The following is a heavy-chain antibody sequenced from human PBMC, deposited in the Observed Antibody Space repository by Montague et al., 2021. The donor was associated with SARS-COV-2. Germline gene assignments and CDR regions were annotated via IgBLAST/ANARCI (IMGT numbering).Heavy chain of an antibody. CDR3: AIGRLVGDSSSWYYLDY. J-gene: IGHJ4*02. Sequence: SETLSLTCAVSGGSINTNNWWTWFLQPPGEGLEWIGQIFHSGITNYNPSLQRRVTISVDKSMNQLSLRLSSVTAADTAVYYCAIGRLVGDSSSWYYLDYWGQGTLVPVSS. CDR2: IFHSGIT. CDR1: GGSINTNNW. D-gene: IGHD6-13*01. V-gene: IGHV4-4*02.